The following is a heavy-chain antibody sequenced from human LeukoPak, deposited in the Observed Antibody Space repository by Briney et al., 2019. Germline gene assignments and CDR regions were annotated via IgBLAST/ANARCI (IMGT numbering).Heavy chain of an antibody. CDR3: AREIEYSSSSWFDP. J-gene: IGHJ5*02. CDR2: IYTSGST. D-gene: IGHD6-6*01. V-gene: IGHV4-4*07. Sequence: SETLSLTCTVSGGSISSYYWSWIRQPPGKGLEWIGRIYTSGSTNYNPSLKSRVTMSVDTSKNQFSLKLSSVTAADTAVYYCAREIEYSSSSWFDPWGQGTLVTVSS. CDR1: GGSISSYY.